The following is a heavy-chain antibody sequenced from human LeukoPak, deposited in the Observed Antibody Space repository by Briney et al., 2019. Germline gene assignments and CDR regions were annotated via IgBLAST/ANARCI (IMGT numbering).Heavy chain of an antibody. CDR3: AKDLGIVVVPAAIGY. Sequence: GGSLRLSCAASGFTFSSYAMSWVRQAPGKGLEWVSAISGSGGSTYYADSVKGRFTISRDNSKNTLYLQMNSLRAEDTAVYYCAKDLGIVVVPAAIGYWGQGTLVTVSS. J-gene: IGHJ4*02. V-gene: IGHV3-23*01. D-gene: IGHD2-2*01. CDR2: ISGSGGST. CDR1: GFTFSSYA.